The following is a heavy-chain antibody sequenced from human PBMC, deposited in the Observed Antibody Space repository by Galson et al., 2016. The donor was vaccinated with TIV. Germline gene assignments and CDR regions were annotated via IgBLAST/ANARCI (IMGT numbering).Heavy chain of an antibody. Sequence: SVKVSCKASGGTFSSYVIKWVRQAPGQGLEWMGEIIPMFGTANYAQKFPGRVTITADESTSTAYMELSSLRSEDTAVYYCAKDRNTAFDTHYSYYGLDVWGQGTTVIVSS. CDR2: IIPMFGTA. J-gene: IGHJ6*02. CDR1: GGTFSSYV. V-gene: IGHV1-69*13. D-gene: IGHD5-18*01. CDR3: AKDRNTAFDTHYSYYGLDV.